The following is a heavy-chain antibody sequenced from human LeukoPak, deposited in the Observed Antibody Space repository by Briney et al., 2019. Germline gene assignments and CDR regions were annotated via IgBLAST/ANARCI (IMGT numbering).Heavy chain of an antibody. CDR2: INPNGGNT. D-gene: IGHD5-24*01. Sequence: ASVKVSCKASGYTFSNYYFHWVRQAPGQGLEWMGIINPNGGNTNYAQKFQDRVTMIRDTSTSTVYMELSSLRSEDTAVYYCARDLTPRDGYNFSVPGNLWGQGTLVTVSS. CDR3: ARDLTPRDGYNFSVPGNL. CDR1: GYTFSNYY. V-gene: IGHV1-46*01. J-gene: IGHJ4*02.